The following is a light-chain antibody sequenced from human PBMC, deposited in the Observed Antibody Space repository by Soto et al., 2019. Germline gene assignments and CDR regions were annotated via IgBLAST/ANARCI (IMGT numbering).Light chain of an antibody. CDR2: AAS. CDR1: QGISTS. CDR3: QNSNSAALT. J-gene: IGKJ4*01. V-gene: IGKV1-27*01. Sequence: DVQITQSPSSLSASVEDRVTITCRASQGISTSLAWYQQKPGKIPNLLIYAASTLQSGVPSRFSGSGSGTDFTRTISSLQSEDVATYYCQNSNSAALTVGGGTKGELK.